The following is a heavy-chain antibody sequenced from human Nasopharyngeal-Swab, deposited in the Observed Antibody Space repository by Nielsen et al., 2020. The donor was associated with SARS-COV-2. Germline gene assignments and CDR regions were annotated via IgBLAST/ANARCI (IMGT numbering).Heavy chain of an antibody. Sequence: GESMKISCAASGFSLSDYWMSWVRQTPGRGLEWLAYITQDGSEKYYVDSVRGRFTISRDNAKNSVYLQMNSLRVDDTALYYCARNGWGRWLQFNYTGQGTLVTVSS. J-gene: IGHJ4*02. CDR2: ITQDGSEK. CDR3: ARNGWGRWLQFNY. D-gene: IGHD5-24*01. V-gene: IGHV3-7*01. CDR1: GFSLSDYW.